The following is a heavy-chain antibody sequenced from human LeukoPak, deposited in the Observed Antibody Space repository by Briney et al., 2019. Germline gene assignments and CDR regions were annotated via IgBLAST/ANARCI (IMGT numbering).Heavy chain of an antibody. J-gene: IGHJ4*02. V-gene: IGHV1-69*13. CDR3: ARDRGGVYDSSSAHFDY. D-gene: IGHD3-22*01. CDR1: GYTFTGYY. CDR2: IIPIFGTA. Sequence: SVKVSCKASGYTFTGYYMHWVRQAPGQGLEWMGGIIPIFGTANYAQKFQGRVTITADESTSTAYMELSSLRSEDTAVYYCARDRGGVYDSSSAHFDYWGQGTLVTVSS.